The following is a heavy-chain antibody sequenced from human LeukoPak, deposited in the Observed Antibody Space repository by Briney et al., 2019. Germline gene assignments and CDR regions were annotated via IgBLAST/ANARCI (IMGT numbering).Heavy chain of an antibody. J-gene: IGHJ6*03. CDR3: TRHLEYCSGGSCSHYYYYYYMDV. Sequence: GGSLKLSCAASGFTFSGSAMHWARQASGKGLEWVGRIRSKANSYATAYAASVKGRFTISRDDSKNTAYLQMDSLKTEDTAVYYCTRHLEYCSGGSCSHYYYYYYMDVWGKGTTVTVSS. V-gene: IGHV3-73*01. CDR1: GFTFSGSA. CDR2: IRSKANSYAT. D-gene: IGHD2-15*01.